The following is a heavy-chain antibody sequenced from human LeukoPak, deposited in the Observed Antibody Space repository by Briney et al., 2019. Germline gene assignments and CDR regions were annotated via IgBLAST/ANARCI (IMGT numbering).Heavy chain of an antibody. J-gene: IGHJ4*02. D-gene: IGHD6-19*01. CDR2: ISGSGGST. CDR3: AKLPYSSGWFFDY. V-gene: IGHV3-23*01. CDR1: GLTFSSYA. Sequence: PGGSLRLSCAASGLTFSSYAMSWVRQAPGKGLECVSGISGSGGSTYYADSVKGRFPISRDNSKNTLYLQMNSLRAEDTAVYYCAKLPYSSGWFFDYWGQATLVTVSS.